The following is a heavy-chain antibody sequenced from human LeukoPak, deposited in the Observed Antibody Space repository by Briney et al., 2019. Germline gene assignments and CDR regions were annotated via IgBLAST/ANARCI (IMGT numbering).Heavy chain of an antibody. CDR1: GFTFSSYS. Sequence: GGSLRLSCAASGFTFSSYSMNWVRQAPGKGLEWVSYISSSSSTIYYADSVKGRFTISRDNAKNSLYLQMNSLRAEDTAVYYCASGGSGWYPEIIYWGQGTLVTVSS. CDR3: ASGGSGWYPEIIY. V-gene: IGHV3-48*04. D-gene: IGHD6-19*01. CDR2: ISSSSSTI. J-gene: IGHJ4*02.